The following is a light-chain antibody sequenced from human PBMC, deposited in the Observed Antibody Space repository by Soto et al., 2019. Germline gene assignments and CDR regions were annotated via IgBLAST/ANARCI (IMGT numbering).Light chain of an antibody. CDR2: EIN. Sequence: QSALTQPPSASGSPGQSVSISCTGTSSDVGAYDYVSWYQQHPGKAPKLMIYEINKRPSGVPDRLSGSKSGNTASLTVSGLQAEDEADYYCSSFAGRNNFPYVFGTGAKVNVL. CDR3: SSFAGRNNFPYV. J-gene: IGLJ1*01. V-gene: IGLV2-8*01. CDR1: SSDVGAYDY.